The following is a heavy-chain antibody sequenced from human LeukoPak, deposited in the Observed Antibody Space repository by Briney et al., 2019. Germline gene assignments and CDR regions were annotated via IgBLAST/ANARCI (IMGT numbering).Heavy chain of an antibody. D-gene: IGHD2-15*01. CDR2: INTDEITT. CDR1: GFTFSNFR. J-gene: IGHJ4*02. V-gene: IGHV3-74*01. Sequence: GGSLRLSCAASGFTFSNFRMHWVRQAPVKGLVWVSRINTDEITTSYADSVKGRFTISRDNAKNTLYLQMDSLRVEDTAVYYCARGHYCSGGSCYYHYFDNWGQGTLVTVSS. CDR3: ARGHYCSGGSCYYHYFDN.